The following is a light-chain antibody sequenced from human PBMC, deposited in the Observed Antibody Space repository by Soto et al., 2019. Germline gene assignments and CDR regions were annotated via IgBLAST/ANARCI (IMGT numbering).Light chain of an antibody. Sequence: QSVLTQPPSASGTPGQRVTISCSGSSSNIGSNTVHWYQQLPGTAPKLPIYSNNQRPSGVPDRFSGSKSGTSASLAISGLQSEDEADYYCAAWDDSLKGPVFGGGTKLTVL. J-gene: IGLJ3*02. CDR1: SSNIGSNT. CDR3: AAWDDSLKGPV. CDR2: SNN. V-gene: IGLV1-44*01.